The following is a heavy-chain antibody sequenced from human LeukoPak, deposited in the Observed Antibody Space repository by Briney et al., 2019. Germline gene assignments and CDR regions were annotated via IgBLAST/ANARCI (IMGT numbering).Heavy chain of an antibody. CDR1: GFTFSSYE. CDR3: ARAGRRFGELKLKRWFDP. Sequence: GGSLRLSCAASGFTFSSYEMNWVRQAPGKGLEWVSYISSSGSTIYYADSVKGRLTISRDNAKNSLYLQMNSLRAEDTAVYYCARAGRRFGELKLKRWFDPWGQGTLVTVSS. CDR2: ISSSGSTI. D-gene: IGHD3-10*01. V-gene: IGHV3-48*03. J-gene: IGHJ5*02.